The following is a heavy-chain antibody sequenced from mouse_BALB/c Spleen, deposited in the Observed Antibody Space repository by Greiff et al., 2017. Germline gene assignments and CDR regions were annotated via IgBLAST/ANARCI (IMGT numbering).Heavy chain of an antibody. J-gene: IGHJ4*01. Sequence: VPLQQSGAELLRPGSSVNISCKASGYAFSSYWMNLVNHRPGPGLEWIGQIYPGDGDTNYNGKFKGKATLTADKSSSTAYMQLSSLTSEDSAVYFCARDYGRRKAMDYWGQGTSVTVAS. CDR1: GYAFSSYW. CDR2: IYPGDGDT. V-gene: IGHV1-80*01. CDR3: ARDYGRRKAMDY. D-gene: IGHD1-1*01.